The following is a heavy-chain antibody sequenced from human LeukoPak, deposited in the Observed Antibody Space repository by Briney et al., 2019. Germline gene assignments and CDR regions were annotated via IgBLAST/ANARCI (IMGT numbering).Heavy chain of an antibody. Sequence: SETLSLTCTVSGGSISSGSYYWSWIRQPAGKGLEWIGRIYTSGSTNYNPSLKSRVTISVHTSKNQFSLKLSSVTAADTAVYYCARCKEDDDFWSRSSWFDPWGQGTLVTVSS. CDR2: IYTSGST. CDR1: GGSISSGSYY. V-gene: IGHV4-61*02. J-gene: IGHJ5*02. D-gene: IGHD3-3*01. CDR3: ARCKEDDDFWSRSSWFDP.